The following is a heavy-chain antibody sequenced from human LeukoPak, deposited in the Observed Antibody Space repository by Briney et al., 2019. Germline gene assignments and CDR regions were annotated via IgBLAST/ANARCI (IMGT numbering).Heavy chain of an antibody. CDR2: ISAYNGNT. CDR3: ASGWLRFGGNYYYYMDV. D-gene: IGHD5-12*01. CDR1: GYTFTSYG. J-gene: IGHJ6*03. V-gene: IGHV1-18*01. Sequence: GASVKVSCKASGYTFTSYGISWVRQAPGQGLEWMGWISAYNGNTNYAQKLQGRVTMTTDTSTSTAYMELRSLRSDDTAVYYCASGWLRFGGNYYYYMDVWGKGTTVTVSS.